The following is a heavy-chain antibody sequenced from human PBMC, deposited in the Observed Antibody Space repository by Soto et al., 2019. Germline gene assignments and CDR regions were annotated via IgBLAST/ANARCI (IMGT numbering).Heavy chain of an antibody. CDR1: GGSINRGGYY. CDR2: VYYSGST. J-gene: IGHJ4*02. D-gene: IGHD2-21*02. CDR3: ARGAGGNFYFDY. V-gene: IGHV4-31*03. Sequence: LSLTCTVSGGSINRGGYYWTWIRQHPGKGLEWIGSVYYSGSTNYNPSLKSRLTISVDTSKNQFSLRLSSVSAADTAVYYCARGAGGNFYFDYWGQGTLVTVSS.